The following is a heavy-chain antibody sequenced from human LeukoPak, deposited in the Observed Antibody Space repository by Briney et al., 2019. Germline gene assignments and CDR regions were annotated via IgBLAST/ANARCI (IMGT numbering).Heavy chain of an antibody. CDR3: ARGFRAARLRGEAFDI. J-gene: IGHJ3*02. D-gene: IGHD6-6*01. CDR2: IIPIYGKA. V-gene: IGHV1-69*05. CDR1: GGPFNSYA. Sequence: GASVKVFCQASGGPFNSYAISWVRQAPGPGLELMGGIIPIYGKANYTQKFQGRVTITTDESTSTAYMERSSLRSEDTAVYYCARGFRAARLRGEAFDIWGQGTMVTVSS.